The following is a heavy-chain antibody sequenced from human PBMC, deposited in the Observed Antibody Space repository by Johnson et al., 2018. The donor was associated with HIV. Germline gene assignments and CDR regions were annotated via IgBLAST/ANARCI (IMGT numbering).Heavy chain of an antibody. Sequence: MQLVESGGGVVRPGGSLRLSCAASGFIFDDYGMSWVRQAPGKGLEWVSGINWNGGNTGYADSVKGRFTISRDNAKNSLYLQMNNLRAEDTALYFCARDRGYSGYDWGAFDIWGQGTMVTVSS. J-gene: IGHJ3*02. D-gene: IGHD5-12*01. CDR2: INWNGGNT. CDR3: ARDRGYSGYDWGAFDI. CDR1: GFIFDDYG. V-gene: IGHV3-20*04.